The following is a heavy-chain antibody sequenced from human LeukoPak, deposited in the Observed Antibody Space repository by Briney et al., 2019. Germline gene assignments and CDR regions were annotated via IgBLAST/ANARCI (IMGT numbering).Heavy chain of an antibody. J-gene: IGHJ6*03. Sequence: SETLSLTCTVSGGSITRYYWSWIRRPPGKGLEWLAYVDYSGSTAYNPSLNGRIAISPDTSKNQFSLKLSSVTAADTAVYYCGRDALVGYFSSYYMDVWGKGTTVTVSS. V-gene: IGHV4-59*01. D-gene: IGHD2-15*01. CDR3: GRDALVGYFSSYYMDV. CDR1: GGSITRYY. CDR2: VDYSGST.